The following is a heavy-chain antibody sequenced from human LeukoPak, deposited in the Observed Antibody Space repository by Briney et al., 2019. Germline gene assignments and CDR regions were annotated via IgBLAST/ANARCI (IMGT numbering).Heavy chain of an antibody. Sequence: PGRSLRLSCAASGFTFSSYGMHWVRQAPGKGLEWVAVISYDGSNKYYADSVKGRFTISRDNSKNTLYLQMNSLRADDTAVYYCARDSGGGPDTSGYSGYWGQGTLVTASS. V-gene: IGHV3-30*03. J-gene: IGHJ4*02. D-gene: IGHD3-22*01. CDR2: ISYDGSNK. CDR1: GFTFSSYG. CDR3: ARDSGGGPDTSGYSGY.